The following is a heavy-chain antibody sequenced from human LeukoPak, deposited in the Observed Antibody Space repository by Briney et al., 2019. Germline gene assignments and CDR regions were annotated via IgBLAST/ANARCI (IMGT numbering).Heavy chain of an antibody. V-gene: IGHV4-4*09. J-gene: IGHJ4*02. CDR1: GGSISSYY. CDR2: IYNNGST. Sequence: PSETLSLTCTVSGGSISSYYWSWIRQPPGKGLEWIGYIYNNGSTNYNPSLKSRVTISLDTSKNQFSLKLSSVTAADTAVYFCARANRYAGGDRHFDYWGQGTLVTVSS. CDR3: ARANRYAGGDRHFDY. D-gene: IGHD1-14*01.